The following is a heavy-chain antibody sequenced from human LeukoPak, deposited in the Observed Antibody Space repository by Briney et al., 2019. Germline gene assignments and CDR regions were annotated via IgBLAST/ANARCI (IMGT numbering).Heavy chain of an antibody. CDR3: ASRIVGQDYYGSGSYYPS. J-gene: IGHJ4*02. D-gene: IGHD3-10*01. V-gene: IGHV1-18*01. CDR1: GYTFTSYG. CDR2: ISAYNGNT. Sequence: ASVKVSCKASGYTFTSYGISWVRQAPGQGLEWMGWISAYNGNTNYAQKLQGRVTMTTDTSTSTAYMELRSLRSDDTAVYYCASRIVGQDYYGSGSYYPSWGQGTLLTVSS.